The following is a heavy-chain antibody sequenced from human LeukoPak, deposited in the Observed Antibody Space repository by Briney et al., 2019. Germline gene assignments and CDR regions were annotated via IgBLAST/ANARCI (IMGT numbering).Heavy chain of an antibody. CDR1: GGSFSGYY. J-gene: IGHJ6*03. CDR2: INHSGST. CDR3: ARRPLRLVLWYYYMDV. D-gene: IGHD6-19*01. Sequence: SETLSLTCAVYGGSFSGYYWSWIRQPPGKGLEWIGEINHSGSTNYNPSLKSRVTISVDTSKNQFSLKLSSVTAADTAVYYCARRPLRLVLWYYYMDVWGKGTTVTISS. V-gene: IGHV4-34*01.